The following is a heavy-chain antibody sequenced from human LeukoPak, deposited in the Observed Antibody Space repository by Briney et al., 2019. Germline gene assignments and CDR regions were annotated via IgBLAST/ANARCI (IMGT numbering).Heavy chain of an antibody. D-gene: IGHD6-13*01. Sequence: PSETLSLTCTVSGGSISSSSYYWGWIRQPPGKGLEWIGSIYYSGSTYYNPSLKSRVTISVDTSKNQFSLKLSSVTAADTAVCYCARDRGSSRPRYYYYGMDVWGQGTTVTVSS. CDR2: IYYSGST. CDR3: ARDRGSSRPRYYYYGMDV. V-gene: IGHV4-39*07. J-gene: IGHJ6*02. CDR1: GGSISSSSYY.